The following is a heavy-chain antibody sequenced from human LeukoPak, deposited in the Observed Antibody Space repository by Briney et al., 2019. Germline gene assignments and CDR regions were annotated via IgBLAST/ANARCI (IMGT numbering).Heavy chain of an antibody. CDR3: ARHVGARWLQRLMGISYFDY. V-gene: IGHV1-46*01. D-gene: IGHD5-24*01. CDR2: INPSGGST. J-gene: IGHJ4*02. Sequence: ASVKVSCKASGYTFTSYYMHWVRQAPGQGLEWMGIINPSGGSTSYAQKFQGRVTMTRDMSTSTVYMELSSLRSEDTAVYYCARHVGARWLQRLMGISYFDYWGQGTLVTVSS. CDR1: GYTFTSYY.